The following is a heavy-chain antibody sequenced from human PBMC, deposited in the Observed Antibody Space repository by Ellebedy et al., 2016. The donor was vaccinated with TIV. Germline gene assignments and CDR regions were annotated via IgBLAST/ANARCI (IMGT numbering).Heavy chain of an antibody. D-gene: IGHD3-16*01. CDR1: GFTFSSYW. CDR3: ARDYDYVWGSFYGMDV. CDR2: IKQDGSEK. J-gene: IGHJ6*02. Sequence: GESLKISCAASGFTFSSYWMSWVRQAPGKGLEWVANIKQDGSEKYYVDSVKGRFTISRDNAKNSLYLQMNSLRAEDTAVYYCARDYDYVWGSFYGMDVWGQGTTVTVSS. V-gene: IGHV3-7*03.